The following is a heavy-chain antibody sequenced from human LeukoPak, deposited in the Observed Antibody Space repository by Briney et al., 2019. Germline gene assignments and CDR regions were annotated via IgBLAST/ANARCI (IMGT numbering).Heavy chain of an antibody. CDR3: ARGHPGYASGWPDY. Sequence: ASVKVSCKASGGTFSSYAISWVRQATGQGLEWMGWVSPSSGNTAYAQKFQGRVTMTRDTSISTAYMELSSLTSEDTAVYYCARGHPGYASGWPDYWGQGTLVTVSS. D-gene: IGHD6-19*01. J-gene: IGHJ4*02. CDR2: VSPSSGNT. V-gene: IGHV1-8*02. CDR1: GGTFSSYA.